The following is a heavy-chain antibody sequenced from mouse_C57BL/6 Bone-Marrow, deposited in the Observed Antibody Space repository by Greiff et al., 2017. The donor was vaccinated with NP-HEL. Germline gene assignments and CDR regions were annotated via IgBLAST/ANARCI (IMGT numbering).Heavy chain of an antibody. CDR1: GFTFSDYG. D-gene: IGHD2-5*01. Sequence: EVKLVESGGGLVQPGGSLKLSCAASGFTFSDYGMAWVRQAPRKGPEWVAFISNLAYSIYYADTVTGRFTISRENAKNTLYLEMSSLRSEDTAMYYCARHYYSNYFYYAMDYWGQGTSVTVSS. CDR3: ARHYYSNYFYYAMDY. J-gene: IGHJ4*01. CDR2: ISNLAYSI. V-gene: IGHV5-15*01.